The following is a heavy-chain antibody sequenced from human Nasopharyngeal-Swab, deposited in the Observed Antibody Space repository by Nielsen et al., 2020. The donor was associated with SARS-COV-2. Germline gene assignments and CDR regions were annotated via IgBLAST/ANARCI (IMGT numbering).Heavy chain of an antibody. V-gene: IGHV3-73*01. D-gene: IGHD2-15*01. CDR2: LRRKGHNYAT. CDR1: GFTFSDSA. J-gene: IGHJ4*02. CDR3: TRCGGGCYSGRDY. Sequence: GGSLRLSCAASGFTFSDSAIHWVRQASGEGLEWVARLRRKGHNYATAYSASVKGRFIIFRDDPTNTAYLQMNSLKTEDTAMYYCTRCGGGCYSGRDYWGQGTLVTVSS.